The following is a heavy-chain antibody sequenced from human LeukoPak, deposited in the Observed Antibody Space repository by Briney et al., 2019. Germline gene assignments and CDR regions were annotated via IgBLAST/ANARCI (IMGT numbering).Heavy chain of an antibody. Sequence: SVKVSCKASGGTFNNYAINWVRQAPGQGLEWMGGIIPIFDTPNYAQKFQGRVTITADESTSTAYMELSSLRSEDTAVYYCARKLLWFGELFPRYYGMDVWGQGTTVTVSS. CDR2: IIPIFDTP. D-gene: IGHD3-10*01. J-gene: IGHJ6*02. CDR3: ARKLLWFGELFPRYYGMDV. V-gene: IGHV1-69*13. CDR1: GGTFNNYA.